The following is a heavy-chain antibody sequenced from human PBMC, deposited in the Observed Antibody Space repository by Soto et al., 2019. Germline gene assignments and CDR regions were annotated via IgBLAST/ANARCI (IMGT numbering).Heavy chain of an antibody. CDR1: GFTVSSDY. Sequence: EVQLVESGGGLVQPGGSLRLSCAASGFTVSSDYMTWVRQAPGKGLEWLSTIYSGGTTYYADSVKGRFTISRDSSKNTLSLQMNNLRAEDTAMYYCARDPGYRNGMDVWGQGTTVTVSS. CDR3: ARDPGYRNGMDV. D-gene: IGHD5-12*01. V-gene: IGHV3-66*01. CDR2: IYSGGTT. J-gene: IGHJ6*02.